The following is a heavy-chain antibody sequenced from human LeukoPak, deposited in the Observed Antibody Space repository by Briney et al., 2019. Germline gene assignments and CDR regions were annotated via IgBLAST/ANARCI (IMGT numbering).Heavy chain of an antibody. Sequence: GGSVKVSCKASGYTFTSYDINWVRQAPGQGLEWMGWMNPNSGNTGYAQKFQGRVTITRNTSISTAYMELSSLRSEDTAVYYCSRGPSPESYWGQGTLVTVSS. J-gene: IGHJ4*02. V-gene: IGHV1-8*03. CDR1: GYTFTSYD. CDR2: MNPNSGNT. CDR3: SRGPSPESY.